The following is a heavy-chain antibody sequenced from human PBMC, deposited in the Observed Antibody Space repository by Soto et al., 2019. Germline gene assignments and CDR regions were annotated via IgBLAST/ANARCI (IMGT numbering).Heavy chain of an antibody. CDR3: ARDTPPSYHYGMDV. CDR2: IYYCGST. V-gene: IGHV4-30-4*01. J-gene: IGHJ6*02. CDR1: GGSISSGDYY. Sequence: SLSLPCTLSGGSISSGDYYWSWIRQTRGKGLVWIGDIYYCGSTSYTPSLNSRFTISLDPSKNQFSLKLSSVTAAATAVSYRARDTPPSYHYGMDVCGQVPTVTSSS. D-gene: IGHD2-15*01.